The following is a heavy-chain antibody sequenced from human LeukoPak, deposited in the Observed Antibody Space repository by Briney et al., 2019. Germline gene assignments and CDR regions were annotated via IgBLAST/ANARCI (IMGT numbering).Heavy chain of an antibody. D-gene: IGHD3-10*01. V-gene: IGHV4-4*07. CDR3: ARDLYYGSGSYLAYYFDY. CDR2: IYTRGST. Sequence: SETLSLTCAVYGGSFSSYYWSWIRQPAGKGLEWIGRIYTRGSTNYNPSLKSRVTMSVDTSKNQFSLKLSSVTAADTAVYYCARDLYYGSGSYLAYYFDYWGQGTLVTVSS. J-gene: IGHJ4*02. CDR1: GGSFSSYY.